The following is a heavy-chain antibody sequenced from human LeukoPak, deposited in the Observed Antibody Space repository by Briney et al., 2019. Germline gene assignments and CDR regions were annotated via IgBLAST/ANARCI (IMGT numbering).Heavy chain of an antibody. D-gene: IGHD3-10*01. CDR2: ISGSGGST. J-gene: IGHJ5*02. CDR3: AKGNLLWFGELPSNWFDP. CDR1: GFTFSSYA. Sequence: GGSLRLSCAASGFTFSSYAMSWVRQAPGKGLEWVSAISGSGGSTYYADSVKGRFTISRDNSKNTLYLQMNSLRAEDTAVYYCAKGNLLWFGELPSNWFDPWGQGTLVTVSS. V-gene: IGHV3-23*01.